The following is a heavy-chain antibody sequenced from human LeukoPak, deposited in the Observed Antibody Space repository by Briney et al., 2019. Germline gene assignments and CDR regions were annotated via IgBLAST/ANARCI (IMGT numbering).Heavy chain of an antibody. CDR2: ISVTGDSS. Sequence: PGGSLRLSCAASGFTFSSYAMSWVRQAPGKGLEWVSAISVTGDSSNYADSVKGRFTISRDNSKNTLYLQMNSLRAEDTAVYYCANNFYSSGSWGFDLWGQGTLVTVS. V-gene: IGHV3-23*01. J-gene: IGHJ3*01. D-gene: IGHD3-10*01. CDR1: GFTFSSYA. CDR3: ANNFYSSGSWGFDL.